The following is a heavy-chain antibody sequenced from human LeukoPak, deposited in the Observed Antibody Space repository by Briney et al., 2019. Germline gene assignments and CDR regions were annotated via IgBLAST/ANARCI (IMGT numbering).Heavy chain of an antibody. D-gene: IGHD3-22*01. CDR3: ARDAAYYYDSSGYYYMLDY. Sequence: SVKVSCKASGGTFSSYAISWVRQAPGQGLEWMGGIIPIFGTANYAQKFQGRVTITADESTSTAYMELSSLRSEDTAVYYCARDAAYYYDSSGYYYMLDYWGQGTLVTVSS. J-gene: IGHJ4*02. CDR1: GGTFSSYA. CDR2: IIPIFGTA. V-gene: IGHV1-69*13.